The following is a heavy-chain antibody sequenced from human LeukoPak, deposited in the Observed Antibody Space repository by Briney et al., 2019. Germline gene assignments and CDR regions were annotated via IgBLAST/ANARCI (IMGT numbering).Heavy chain of an antibody. Sequence: SETLSLTCAVSGYSISSSNWWGWIRQPPGKGLEWIGRIYTSGSTNYNPSLKSRVTMSVDTSKNQFSLKLSSVTAADTAVYYCARAALGYSSGWNYFDYWGQGTLVTVSS. CDR2: IYTSGST. J-gene: IGHJ4*02. V-gene: IGHV4-28*03. CDR3: ARAALGYSSGWNYFDY. D-gene: IGHD6-19*01. CDR1: GYSISSSNW.